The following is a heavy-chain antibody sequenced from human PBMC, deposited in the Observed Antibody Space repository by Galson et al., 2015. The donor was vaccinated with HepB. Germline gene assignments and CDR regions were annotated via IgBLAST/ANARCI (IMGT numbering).Heavy chain of an antibody. CDR1: GFTFSSYA. CDR3: AREGDSSGHCGVFDI. CDR2: ISYDGTNK. Sequence: SLRLSCAASGFTFSSYAMHWVRQAPGKGLEWVAIISYDGTNKYYADSVKGRFTISRDNSKNTLYLQMNSLRVEDTAVYFCAREGDSSGHCGVFDIWGQGTKVTVSS. J-gene: IGHJ3*02. V-gene: IGHV3-30*04. D-gene: IGHD6-25*01.